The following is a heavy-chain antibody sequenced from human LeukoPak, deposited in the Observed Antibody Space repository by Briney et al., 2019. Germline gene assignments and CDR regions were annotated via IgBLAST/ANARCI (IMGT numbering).Heavy chain of an antibody. V-gene: IGHV4-31*03. CDR2: IFYSGST. Sequence: PSETLSLTCTVYGCSLCCGGYSWSWIRQHPGEGLEWIGYIFYSGSTYYHPYLQSRVTISVDPSKNRVSLKLSSVTAADTAVYYCAREAQQWLVFDYWGQGTLVTVSS. D-gene: IGHD6-19*01. CDR1: GCSLCCGGYS. J-gene: IGHJ4*02. CDR3: AREAQQWLVFDY.